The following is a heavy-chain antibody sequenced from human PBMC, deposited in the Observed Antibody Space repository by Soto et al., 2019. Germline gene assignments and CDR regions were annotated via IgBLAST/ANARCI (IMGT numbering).Heavy chain of an antibody. J-gene: IGHJ4*02. CDR2: INSDGSTT. Sequence: GSLRLSCAASGFTFNSYWMHWVRQAPGKGLVWVSRINSDGSTTNYADSVKGRFTISRDNAKNTVYLQVHSLRVEDTAVYYCARAYLEFDYWGQGTLVTVSS. CDR3: ARAYLEFDY. CDR1: GFTFNSYW. V-gene: IGHV3-74*01.